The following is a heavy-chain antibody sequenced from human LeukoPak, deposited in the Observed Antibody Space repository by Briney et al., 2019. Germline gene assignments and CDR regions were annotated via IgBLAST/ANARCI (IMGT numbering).Heavy chain of an antibody. Sequence: ASVKVSCKASGYTFTAYYIHRVRQAPGQWIEWMGWISPNSGGTDYAQKFQGRVTMTRDTSISTAYVELSSLTSDDTAVYYCAIQPWGSGNNWYFDLWGRGTLVTVSS. J-gene: IGHJ2*01. D-gene: IGHD7-27*01. CDR1: GYTFTAYY. CDR3: AIQPWGSGNNWYFDL. V-gene: IGHV1-2*02. CDR2: ISPNSGGT.